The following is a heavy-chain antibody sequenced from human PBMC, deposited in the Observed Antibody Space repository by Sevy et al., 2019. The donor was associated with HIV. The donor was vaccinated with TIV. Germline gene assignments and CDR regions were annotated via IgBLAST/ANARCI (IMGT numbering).Heavy chain of an antibody. CDR1: GYIFSDYN. CDR2: INPKSGDT. CDR3: VREKIKAPKTLLSFDI. J-gene: IGHJ3*02. Sequence: ASVKVSCKSTGYIFSDYNMHWVRQAPGQGLEWMALINPKSGDTIYAQRFRGRVSMTRDTSMSTAYMELSGLKSDDTAVYYCVREKIKAPKTLLSFDIWGQGTMVTVSS. V-gene: IGHV1-2*06.